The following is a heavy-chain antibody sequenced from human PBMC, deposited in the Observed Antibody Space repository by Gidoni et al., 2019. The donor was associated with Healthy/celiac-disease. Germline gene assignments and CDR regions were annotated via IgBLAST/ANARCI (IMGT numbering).Heavy chain of an antibody. CDR3: AKDITYDSSGYYGYFDY. D-gene: IGHD3-22*01. Sequence: EVQLVEYGGGLVQTGRSLRLSCAASGFTFDVYAMHWVRQAPGKGLEWVSGISWNSGSIGYADSVKGRFTISRDNAKNSLYLQMNSLRAEDTALYYCAKDITYDSSGYYGYFDYWGQGTLVTVSS. CDR1: GFTFDVYA. J-gene: IGHJ4*02. V-gene: IGHV3-9*01. CDR2: ISWNSGSI.